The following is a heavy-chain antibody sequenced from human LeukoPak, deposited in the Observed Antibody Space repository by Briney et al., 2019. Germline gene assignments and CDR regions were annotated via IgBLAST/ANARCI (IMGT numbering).Heavy chain of an antibody. J-gene: IGHJ4*02. CDR1: GFTFSSYG. Sequence: PGRSLRLSCAASGFTFSSYGMHWVRQAPGKGLEWVAVISYDGSNKYYADSVKGRFTISRDNSKNTLYLQMNSLRAEDTAVYYCAKLAVSFDYWGQGTLVTVSS. CDR3: AKLAVSFDY. V-gene: IGHV3-30*18. CDR2: ISYDGSNK.